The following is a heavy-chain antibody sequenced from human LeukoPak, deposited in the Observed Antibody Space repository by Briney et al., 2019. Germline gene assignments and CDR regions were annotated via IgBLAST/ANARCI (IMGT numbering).Heavy chain of an antibody. V-gene: IGHV1-46*01. D-gene: IGHD6-19*01. Sequence: ASVKVSCKASGYTFTSYYMHWVRQAPGQGLEWMGIINPSGGSTSYAQKFQGRVTMTRDTSTSTVYMELRSLRSDDTAVYYCARDPPIASSGWYGWFYFDYWGQGTLVTVSS. CDR2: INPSGGST. CDR1: GYTFTSYY. J-gene: IGHJ4*02. CDR3: ARDPPIASSGWYGWFYFDY.